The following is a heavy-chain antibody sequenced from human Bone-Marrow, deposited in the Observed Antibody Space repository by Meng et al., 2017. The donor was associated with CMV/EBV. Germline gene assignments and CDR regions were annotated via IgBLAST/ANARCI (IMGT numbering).Heavy chain of an antibody. V-gene: IGHV3-48*04. Sequence: GESLKISCTASGFAFSTYSANWVRQAPGKGLEWVAYISWSSATIYYADSVKGRFTISRDNAKSSLYLHMSSLRAADTAVYYCARDGDRSGDYSWGYFDYWGQGTLVTVYS. D-gene: IGHD3-22*01. CDR1: GFAFSTYS. CDR2: ISWSSATI. J-gene: IGHJ4*02. CDR3: ARDGDRSGDYSWGYFDY.